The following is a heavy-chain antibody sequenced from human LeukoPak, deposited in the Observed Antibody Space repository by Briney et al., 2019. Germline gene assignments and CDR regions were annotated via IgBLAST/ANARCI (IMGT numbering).Heavy chain of an antibody. CDR3: ARPPGIAAAWFDP. J-gene: IGHJ5*02. Sequence: SETLSLTCSVSGGSISSSSYNWCWIRQPPGKGLEWIGNIDYSGSTYYNPSLQSRVTISVDKSKNQFSLKLNSVTAADTAMYYCARPPGIAAAWFDPWGQGTLVTVSS. CDR2: IDYSGST. CDR1: GGSISSSSYN. V-gene: IGHV4-39*01. D-gene: IGHD6-13*01.